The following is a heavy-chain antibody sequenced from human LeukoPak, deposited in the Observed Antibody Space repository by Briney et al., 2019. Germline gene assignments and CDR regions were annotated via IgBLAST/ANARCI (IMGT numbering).Heavy chain of an antibody. J-gene: IGHJ4*02. CDR3: ARDRVIAREYYFDY. Sequence: SETLSLTCAVYGGSFSGYYWSWIRQPPGKGLEWIGEINHSGSTNYNPSLKSRVTISVDTSKNQFSLKLSSVTAADTAVYYCARDRVIAREYYFDYWGQGTLVTLSS. V-gene: IGHV4-34*01. CDR2: INHSGST. CDR1: GGSFSGYY. D-gene: IGHD6-13*01.